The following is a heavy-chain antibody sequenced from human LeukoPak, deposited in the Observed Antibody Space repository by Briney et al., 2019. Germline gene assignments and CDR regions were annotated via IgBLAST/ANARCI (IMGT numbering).Heavy chain of an antibody. CDR3: ARHRGYGFDY. CDR2: IYYRGST. J-gene: IGHJ4*02. D-gene: IGHD3-10*01. Sequence: PSETLSFTCTVSGGSISSYYLSWVRQPPGKGLGWIGYIYYRGSTNYNPSLKRRVTISVDPSKNQFSLKLSSVTAADTAVYYCARHRGYGFDYWGQGTLVTVSS. V-gene: IGHV4-59*08. CDR1: GGSISSYY.